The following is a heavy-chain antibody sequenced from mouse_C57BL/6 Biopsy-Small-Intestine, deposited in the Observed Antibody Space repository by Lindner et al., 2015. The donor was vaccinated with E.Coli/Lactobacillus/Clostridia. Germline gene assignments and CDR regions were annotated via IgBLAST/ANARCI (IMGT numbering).Heavy chain of an antibody. CDR1: GFSFNTYA. V-gene: IGHV10-1*01. Sequence: EVQLQESGGGLVQPKGSLKLSCAASGFSFNTYAMNWVRQAPGKGLEWVARIRSKSNNYATYYADSVKDRFTISRDDSESMLYLQMNNLKTEDTAMYYCVRLNSNYDYYAMDYWGQGTSVTVSS. CDR2: IRSKSNNYAT. D-gene: IGHD2-5*01. CDR3: VRLNSNYDYYAMDY. J-gene: IGHJ4*01.